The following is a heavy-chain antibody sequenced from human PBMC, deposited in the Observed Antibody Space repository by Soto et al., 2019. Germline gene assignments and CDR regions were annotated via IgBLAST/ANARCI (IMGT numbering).Heavy chain of an antibody. V-gene: IGHV4-30-4*01. CDR2: IYNGGST. J-gene: IGHJ4*02. CDR1: GGSISTVNYW. D-gene: IGHD7-27*01. CDR3: ARGPSGDKVDS. Sequence: QVQLQESGPGLVKPSQTLSLTCTVSGGSISTVNYWWSWIRQSPDMGLEWIGHIYNGGSTHNNPSLERRVTMSVDTSKNQLSLTLSSVSAADTAVYYCARGPSGDKVDSWGQGTLVTVSS.